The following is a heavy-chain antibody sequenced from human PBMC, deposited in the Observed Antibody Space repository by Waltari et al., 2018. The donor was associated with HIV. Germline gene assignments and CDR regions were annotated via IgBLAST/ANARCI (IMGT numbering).Heavy chain of an antibody. J-gene: IGHJ6*02. CDR1: GDTVSSSNSA. D-gene: IGHD1-1*01. CDR3: ARDGPGDYYYYGVDV. CDR2: TYYRYKCYS. V-gene: IGHV6-1*01. Sequence: QVVLQQSGPGLLKSSQTLSLTCAISGDTVSSSNSAWNWIRQSPSRGLEWLGRTYYRYKCYSDYALSVRSRITIRADTSKNQFSLQLNSVTPEDTAVYFCARDGPGDYYYYGVDVWGLGTTITVSS.